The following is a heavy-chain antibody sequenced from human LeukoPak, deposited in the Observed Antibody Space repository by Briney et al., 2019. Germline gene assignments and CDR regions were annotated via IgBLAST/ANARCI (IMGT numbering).Heavy chain of an antibody. V-gene: IGHV4-4*07. D-gene: IGHD3-10*01. CDR2: IYTSGST. CDR3: ARVKSSYYGSGSYSDY. J-gene: IGHJ4*02. Sequence: SETLSLTCTVSGGSISSYYWGWIRQPAGKGLEWIGRIYTSGSTNYNPSLKSRVTISVDTSKNQFSLKLSSVTAADTAVYYCARVKSSYYGSGSYSDYWGQGTLVTVSS. CDR1: GGSISSYY.